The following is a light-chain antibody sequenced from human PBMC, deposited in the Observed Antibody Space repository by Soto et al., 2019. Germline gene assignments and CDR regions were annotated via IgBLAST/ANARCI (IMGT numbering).Light chain of an antibody. J-gene: IGLJ1*01. V-gene: IGLV2-14*01. CDR3: SSYTSSNTYV. CDR2: EVS. CDR1: SSDVGGYNY. Sequence: QSLLTQPACVSVSPGQSITISCTGTSSDVGGYNYVSLYQQHPGKAPKLMIYEVSNRPSGISNRFSGSKSGNTASLTISGLQPEDEADYYCSSYTSSNTYVFGTGTKVTVL.